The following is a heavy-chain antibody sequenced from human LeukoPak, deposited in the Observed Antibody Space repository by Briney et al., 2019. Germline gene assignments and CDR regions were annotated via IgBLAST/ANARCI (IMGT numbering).Heavy chain of an antibody. CDR3: ARVLGYSSGWYSSEH. V-gene: IGHV3-33*01. D-gene: IGHD6-19*01. CDR2: IWYDGSNK. Sequence: GGSLRLSCAASGFTFSSYGMHWVRQAPGKGLEWVADIWYDGSNKYYADSVKGRFTISRDNSKNTLYLQMNSLRAEDTAVYYCARVLGYSSGWYSSEHWGQGTLVTVSS. J-gene: IGHJ1*01. CDR1: GFTFSSYG.